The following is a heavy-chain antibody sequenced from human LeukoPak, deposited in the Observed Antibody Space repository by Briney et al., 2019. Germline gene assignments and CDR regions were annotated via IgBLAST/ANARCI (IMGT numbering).Heavy chain of an antibody. Sequence: PSETLSLTCVVSGGSISSGGSSWTWVRQPPGKGLEWIGYIYQRGNSYYNPSLKSRASISLDRSKNHFSLSLSSVTAADTAVYYCARMTTITIFDVWGQGTLVTVSS. CDR1: GGSISSGGSS. V-gene: IGHV4-30-2*01. D-gene: IGHD4-4*01. CDR2: IYQRGNS. J-gene: IGHJ4*02. CDR3: ARMTTITIFDV.